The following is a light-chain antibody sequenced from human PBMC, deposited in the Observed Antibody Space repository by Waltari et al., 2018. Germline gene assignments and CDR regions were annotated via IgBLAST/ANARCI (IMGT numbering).Light chain of an antibody. CDR2: DVS. J-gene: IGLJ2*01. CDR3: SSYTSSSTLG. Sequence: QSALTQPASVSGSPGQSIPISCTGTRSDVGGYNHFSCYQQHPGKAPKLMIYDVSNRPSGVSNRFSGSKSGNTASLTISGLQAEDEAEYYCSSYTSSSTLGFGGGTKLTVL. V-gene: IGLV2-14*03. CDR1: RSDVGGYNH.